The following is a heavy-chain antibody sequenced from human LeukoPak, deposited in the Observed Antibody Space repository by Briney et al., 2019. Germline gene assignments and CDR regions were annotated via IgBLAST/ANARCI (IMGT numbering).Heavy chain of an antibody. V-gene: IGHV5-51*01. CDR2: IYPGDSDT. CDR1: GYSFSSYW. J-gene: IGHJ4*01. Sequence: GESLKISCKGSGYSFSSYWIAWVRPMPGKGLAWMGIIYPGDSDTRYTTSFQSQVTISAYKSTSTAYLQRRSLKPPHTAMYYRAMSPPSSYCSSTSCYPRYFDYXXXXTLVTVSS. CDR3: AMSPPSSYCSSTSCYPRYFDY. D-gene: IGHD2-2*01.